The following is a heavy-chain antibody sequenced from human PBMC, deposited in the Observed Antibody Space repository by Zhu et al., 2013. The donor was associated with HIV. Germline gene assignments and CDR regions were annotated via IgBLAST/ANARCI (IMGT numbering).Heavy chain of an antibody. D-gene: IGHD3-9*01. V-gene: IGHV1-2*02. J-gene: IGHJ3*02. CDR2: INPYNGNT. CDR1: GYTFNAYF. CDR3: ARDFXYYDHLNGYYLKXAFDM. Sequence: QVQLVQSGTELKMPGASVKVSCNTSGYTFNAYFIHWVRRARGQGLEWVGWINPYNGNTKYSQKFQGRVTLTRDTSTSTAYMELSSLHSDDTAMYYCARDFXYYDHLNGYYLKXAFDMWGQGTLVTVSS.